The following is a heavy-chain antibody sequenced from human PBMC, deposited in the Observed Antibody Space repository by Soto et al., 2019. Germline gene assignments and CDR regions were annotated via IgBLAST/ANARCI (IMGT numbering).Heavy chain of an antibody. CDR2: ISPYTGNT. D-gene: IGHD3-16*01. V-gene: IGHV1-18*01. CDR3: VMVDNYVTPTPQDV. Sequence: QVQLVQSGDEVKKPGASVKVSYKASGYIFVNYGIAWVRQAPGQGLEWMGWISPYTGNTHSASKVQGRLTMTTDTPXSTAYMDLGSLTSDDTAVYYCVMVDNYVTPTPQDVWGQGTTVTVSS. J-gene: IGHJ6*02. CDR1: GYIFVNYG.